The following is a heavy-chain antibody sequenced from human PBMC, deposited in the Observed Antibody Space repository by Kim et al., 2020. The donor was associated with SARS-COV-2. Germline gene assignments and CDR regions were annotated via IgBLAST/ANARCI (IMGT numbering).Heavy chain of an antibody. J-gene: IGHJ4*02. CDR3: ARDRIGYCTSTSCSLHFDY. Sequence: SETLSPTCTVSGGSINSYSWSWIRQPPGKGLEWIGYTYYSGSTNYNPSLKSRVTISVDTSKNQFSLKLSSVTAADTAVYYCARDRIGYCTSTSCSLHFDYWGQGTQVTVSS. CDR2: TYYSGST. V-gene: IGHV4-59*01. D-gene: IGHD2-2*01. CDR1: GGSINSYS.